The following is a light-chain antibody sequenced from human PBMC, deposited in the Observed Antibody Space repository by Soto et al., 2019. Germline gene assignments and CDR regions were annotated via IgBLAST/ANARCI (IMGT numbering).Light chain of an antibody. J-gene: IGKJ1*01. V-gene: IGKV3-15*01. CDR2: AAS. CDR3: EQYNNWPPWT. Sequence: IVMTQSPATLSVSPGERATLSCRASQSVSSNLAWYQQNPGQAPRLLIYAASTRATGIPARFSGSGSGTEFTLTISSLQSEDFAVYYCEQYNNWPPWTFGQGTKVEIK. CDR1: QSVSSN.